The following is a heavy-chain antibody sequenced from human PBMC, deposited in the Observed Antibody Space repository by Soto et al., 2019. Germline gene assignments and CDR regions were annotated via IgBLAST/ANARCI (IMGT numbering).Heavy chain of an antibody. CDR3: AREARFLEWVSAFDY. CDR1: GFTLSSYW. V-gene: IGHV3-7*05. CDR2: IKEDGSEK. J-gene: IGHJ4*02. D-gene: IGHD3-3*01. Sequence: PGGSLRLSCXAXGFTLSSYWMSWVRQAPGKGLEWVANIKEDGSEKYYVDSVKGRFTISRDNAKNSLDLQMNSLRAEDTAVYYCAREARFLEWVSAFDYWGQGTLVTVSS.